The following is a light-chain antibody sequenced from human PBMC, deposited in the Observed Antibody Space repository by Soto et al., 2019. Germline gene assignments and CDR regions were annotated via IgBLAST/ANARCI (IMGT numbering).Light chain of an antibody. CDR2: EDN. CDR3: QSYDSSNRWV. J-gene: IGLJ3*02. Sequence: NFMLTQPHSVSKSPGKTVTISCTRSSGSIASNYVQWYQQRPGSAPTTVIYEDNQRPSGVPDRFSGSIDSSSNSASLTISGLKTEDEADYYCQSYDSSNRWVFGGGTKVTVL. V-gene: IGLV6-57*03. CDR1: SGSIASNY.